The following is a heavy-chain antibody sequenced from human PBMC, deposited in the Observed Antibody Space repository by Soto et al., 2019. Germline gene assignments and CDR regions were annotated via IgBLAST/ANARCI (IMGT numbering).Heavy chain of an antibody. CDR1: GFTFSSYS. J-gene: IGHJ4*02. V-gene: IGHV3-21*01. Sequence: EVQLVESGGGLVKPGGSLRLSCAASGFTFSSYSMNWVRQAPGKGLEWVSSISSSSSYIYYADSVKGRFTISRDNAKNSLYLQMNSLRAEDTAVYYCARGLYYYGSSGYYSTWGQGTLVTVSS. CDR2: ISSSSSYI. D-gene: IGHD3-22*01. CDR3: ARGLYYYGSSGYYST.